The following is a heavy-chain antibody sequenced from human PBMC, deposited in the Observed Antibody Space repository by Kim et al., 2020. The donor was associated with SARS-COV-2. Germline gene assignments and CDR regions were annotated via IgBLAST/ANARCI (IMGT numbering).Heavy chain of an antibody. Sequence: GGSLRLSCAASGLSFDDSAMNWVRQPPGKGLEWVAVISDDGRKKDYADSVKGRFTISRDNSKSTLYLQMNSLRVEDTAVYYCARGHYYGSVSLSDFDNGMDVWGQEPAVTVFS. V-gene: IGHV3-30-3*01. CDR3: ARGHYYGSVSLSDFDNGMDV. CDR2: ISDDGRKK. D-gene: IGHD3-10*01. J-gene: IGHJ6*02. CDR1: GLSFDDSA.